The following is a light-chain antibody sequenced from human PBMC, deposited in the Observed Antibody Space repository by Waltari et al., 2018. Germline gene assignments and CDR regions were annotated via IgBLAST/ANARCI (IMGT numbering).Light chain of an antibody. J-gene: IGKJ4*01. Sequence: DIQMTQSPSTLSASVGDRVTITCRASQSISSWLAWYQQKPGKAPKLLIYKASSLESGVPSRFSGSGSGTEFTLTISGLEPEDFAVYYCQQRDSWPLTFGGGTRVDFK. V-gene: IGKV1-5*03. CDR1: QSISSW. CDR2: KAS. CDR3: QQRDSWPLT.